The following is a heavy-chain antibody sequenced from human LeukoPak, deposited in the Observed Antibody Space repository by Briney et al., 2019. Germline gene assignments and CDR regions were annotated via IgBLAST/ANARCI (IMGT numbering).Heavy chain of an antibody. Sequence: ASVKVSCKASGGTVSSYAISWVRQAPGQGLEWMGRIIPIFGTANYAQKFQGRVTITTDESTSTAYMELSSLRSEDTAVYYCARTRPHYDFWSGSNLRGPSYFDYWGQGTLVTVSS. V-gene: IGHV1-69*05. CDR1: GGTVSSYA. J-gene: IGHJ4*02. CDR3: ARTRPHYDFWSGSNLRGPSYFDY. D-gene: IGHD3-3*01. CDR2: IIPIFGTA.